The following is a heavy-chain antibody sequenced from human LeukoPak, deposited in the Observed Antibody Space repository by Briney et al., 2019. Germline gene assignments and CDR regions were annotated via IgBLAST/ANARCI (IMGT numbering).Heavy chain of an antibody. V-gene: IGHV3-23*01. CDR3: AKDRRIVAVGPRRTIKNCLDP. Sequence: GGSLRLSCAASGFTLSSYEMNWVRQAPGKGLEWVSYISGSGGSGYYADSVKGRFTISRDNSKNTLYLQMKSLRAEDTAVYYCAKDRRIVAVGPRRTIKNCLDPWGQGTLVTVSS. CDR2: ISGSGGSG. D-gene: IGHD6-13*01. CDR1: GFTLSSYE. J-gene: IGHJ5*02.